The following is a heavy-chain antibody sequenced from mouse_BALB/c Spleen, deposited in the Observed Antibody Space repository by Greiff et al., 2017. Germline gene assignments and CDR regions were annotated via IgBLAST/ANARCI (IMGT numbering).Heavy chain of an antibody. Sequence: EVKLVESGGGLVKPGGSLKLSCAASGFTFSDYYMYWVRQTPEKRLEWVATISDGGSYTYYPDSVKGRFTISRDNAKNNLYLQMSSLKSEDTAMYYCARDLDGGFDYWGQGTTLTVSS. J-gene: IGHJ2*01. V-gene: IGHV5-4*02. CDR1: GFTFSDYY. CDR2: ISDGGSYT. CDR3: ARDLDGGFDY.